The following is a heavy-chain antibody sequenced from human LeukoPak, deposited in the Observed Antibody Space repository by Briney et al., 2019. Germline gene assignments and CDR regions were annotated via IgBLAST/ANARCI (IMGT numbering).Heavy chain of an antibody. V-gene: IGHV4-30-4*01. CDR1: GGSISSGDYY. Sequence: SQTLSLTCTVSGGSISSGDYYWSWIRQPPGKGLEWIGYIYYSGSTYYNPSLKSRVTISVDTSKNQFSLKLSSVTAADTAVYYCACHARTIGYLGRGDNWFDPWGQGTLVTVSS. CDR2: IYYSGST. CDR3: ACHARTIGYLGRGDNWFDP. J-gene: IGHJ5*02. D-gene: IGHD3-16*01.